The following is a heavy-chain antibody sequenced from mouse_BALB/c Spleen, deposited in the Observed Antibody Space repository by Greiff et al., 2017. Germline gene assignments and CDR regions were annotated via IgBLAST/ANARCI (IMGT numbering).Heavy chain of an antibody. V-gene: IGHV2-5-1*01. Sequence: VKLMESGPSLVQPSQSLSITCTVSGFSLTSYGVHWVRQSPGKGLEWLGVIWRGGSTDYNAAFMSRLSITKDNSKSQVFFKMNSLQADDTAIYYCAKNSGVFAYWGQGTLVTVSA. J-gene: IGHJ3*01. CDR3: AKNSGVFAY. D-gene: IGHD3-1*01. CDR1: GFSLTSYG. CDR2: IWRGGST.